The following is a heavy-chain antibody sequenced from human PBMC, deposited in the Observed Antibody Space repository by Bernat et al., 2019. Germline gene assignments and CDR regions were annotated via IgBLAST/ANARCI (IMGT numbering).Heavy chain of an antibody. Sequence: EVQLVESGGGLVQPGGSLRLSCAASGFNSGGYWMTWVRQAPGKGLEWVANIKQDGSERFYVDSVKGRFTISRDNAKNSLYLQMTSLRAEDTAVYYCAKCIVAAGRSLYYHYGMDVWGQGTTVTVSS. CDR3: AKCIVAAGRSLYYHYGMDV. CDR2: IKQDGSER. J-gene: IGHJ6*02. CDR1: GFNSGGYW. D-gene: IGHD6-13*01. V-gene: IGHV3-7*02.